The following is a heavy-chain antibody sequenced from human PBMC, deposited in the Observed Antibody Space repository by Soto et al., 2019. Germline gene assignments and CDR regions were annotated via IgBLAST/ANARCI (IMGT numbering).Heavy chain of an antibody. CDR1: GGSISSYY. CDR2: IYYSGST. D-gene: IGHD5-12*01. V-gene: IGHV4-59*08. CDR3: ARTSVATTSSNWFDP. Sequence: PSETLSLTCTVSGGSISSYYWSWIRQPPGKGLEWIGYIYYSGSTNYNPSLKSRVTISVDTSKNQFSLKLSSVTAADTAAYYCARTSVATTSSNWFDPWGQGTLVTVSS. J-gene: IGHJ5*02.